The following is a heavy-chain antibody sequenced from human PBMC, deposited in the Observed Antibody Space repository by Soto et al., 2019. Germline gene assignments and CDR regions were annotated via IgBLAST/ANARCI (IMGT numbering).Heavy chain of an antibody. CDR2: IYHSGSS. Sequence: SETLSRTGTVTGDSIGTTGSYWGWIRQPPGKGLECIGTIYHSGSSYYNPSLKSRVTISVDTSKNQFSLKLNSVTAADTAMYYCARHRGYSYGDIVYWGQGTLVTVS. J-gene: IGHJ4*01. V-gene: IGHV4-39*01. D-gene: IGHD5-18*01. CDR3: ARHRGYSYGDIVY. CDR1: GDSIGTTGSY.